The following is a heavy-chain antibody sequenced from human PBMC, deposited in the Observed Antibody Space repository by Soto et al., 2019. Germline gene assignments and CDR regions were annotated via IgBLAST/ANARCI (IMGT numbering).Heavy chain of an antibody. V-gene: IGHV4-59*01. CDR3: ARGRVGSYDAFDI. CDR1: SGSIGPYF. D-gene: IGHD5-18*01. Sequence: QVQLRESEPGLVKPSETLSLTWTDSSGSIGPYFWSWMRQRPGKGLEKIGQIYYSGTTTYNQSLKSRFTISLNTSKSHLSLTLSTVTAADTAGYYCARGRVGSYDAFDIWGQGILFTVSS. J-gene: IGHJ3*02. CDR2: IYYSGTT.